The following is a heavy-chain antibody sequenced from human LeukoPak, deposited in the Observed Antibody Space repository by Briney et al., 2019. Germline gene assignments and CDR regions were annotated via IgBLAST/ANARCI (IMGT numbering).Heavy chain of an antibody. D-gene: IGHD4-23*01. CDR1: GFTFSNYA. J-gene: IGHJ4*02. V-gene: IGHV3-30-3*01. CDR2: ISHDRSNN. Sequence: GRSLRLSCAASGFTFSNYAMHWARQAPGKGLEWVAFISHDRSNNCHADSVKGRFTISRDNSKNTLYLQMNSLTDEDTAVYYCARDTNGGNSDYWGQGTLVTVSS. CDR3: ARDTNGGNSDY.